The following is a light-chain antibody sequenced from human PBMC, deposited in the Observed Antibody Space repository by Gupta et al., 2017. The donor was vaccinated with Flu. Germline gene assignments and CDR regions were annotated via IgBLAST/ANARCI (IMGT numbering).Light chain of an antibody. CDR1: KLGDKS. V-gene: IGLV3-1*01. CDR3: QTWDSNNWV. Sequence: SYELTQPPSVSVSPGQTASIPCSGDKLGDKSPNWYQQKPGQSPVLVIYQDNKRPSGIPERFSGSTSGNTATLTISGTQAMDEADYYCQTWDSNNWVFGGGTKLTVL. CDR2: QDN. J-gene: IGLJ3*02.